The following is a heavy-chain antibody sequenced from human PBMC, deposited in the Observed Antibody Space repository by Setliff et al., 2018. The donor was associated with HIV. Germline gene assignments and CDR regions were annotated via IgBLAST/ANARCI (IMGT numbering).Heavy chain of an antibody. D-gene: IGHD3-16*01. J-gene: IGHJ4*02. CDR2: VYYTGTT. CDR3: ARIFGFTTASYARGNNY. CDR1: GGSISSITHY. V-gene: IGHV4-39*01. Sequence: SETLSLTCTVSGGSISSITHYWGWFRQPPGKGLECIGTVYYTGTTYYNSSLESRVTISVDTSRNQFSLKLYSVTAADTAVYYCARIFGFTTASYARGNNYWGRGTLVTVSS.